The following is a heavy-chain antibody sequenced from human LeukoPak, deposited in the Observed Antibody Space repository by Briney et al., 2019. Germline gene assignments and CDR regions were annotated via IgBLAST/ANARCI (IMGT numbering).Heavy chain of an antibody. CDR3: AREDSSSRFDP. CDR1: GFTFSSYA. Sequence: GGSLRLSCAASGFTFSSYAMHWVHQAPGKGLEWVAVISYDGSNKYYADSVKGRFTISRDNSKNTLYLQMNSLRAEDTAVYYCAREDSSSRFDPWGQGTLVTVSS. V-gene: IGHV3-30-3*01. D-gene: IGHD6-13*01. J-gene: IGHJ5*02. CDR2: ISYDGSNK.